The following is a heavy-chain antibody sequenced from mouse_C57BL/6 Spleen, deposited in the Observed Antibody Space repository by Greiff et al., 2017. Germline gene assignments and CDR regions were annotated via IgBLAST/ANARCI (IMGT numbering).Heavy chain of an antibody. CDR3: AYGSSYGTAMDY. Sequence: SGPELVKPGASVKISCKASGYSFTDYNMNWVKQSNGKSLEWIGVFNPNYGTTSYNQKFKGKATLTVDQSSSTAYMQLNSLTSEDSAVYYCAYGSSYGTAMDYWGQGTSVTVSS. J-gene: IGHJ4*01. V-gene: IGHV1-39*01. D-gene: IGHD1-1*01. CDR2: FNPNYGTT. CDR1: GYSFTDYN.